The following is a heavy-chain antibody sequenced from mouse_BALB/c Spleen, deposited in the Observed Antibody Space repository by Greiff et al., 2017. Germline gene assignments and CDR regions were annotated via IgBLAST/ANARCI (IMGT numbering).Heavy chain of an antibody. CDR3: ARGRGEITTYYFDY. CDR2: ISSGGST. D-gene: IGHD1-1*01. J-gene: IGHJ2*01. Sequence: EVMLVESGGGLVKPGGSLKLSCAASGFTFSSYAMSWVRQTPEKRLEWVASISSGGSTYYPDSVKGRFTISRDNARNILYLQMSSLRSEDTAMYYCARGRGEITTYYFDYWGQGTTLTVSS. V-gene: IGHV5-6-5*01. CDR1: GFTFSSYA.